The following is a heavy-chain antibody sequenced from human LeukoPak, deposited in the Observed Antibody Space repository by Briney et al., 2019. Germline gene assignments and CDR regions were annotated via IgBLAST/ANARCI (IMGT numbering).Heavy chain of an antibody. CDR2: MNPNSGNT. CDR3: ALSSGYTPGGAFDI. Sequence: ASVKVSCKASGYTFTSYDINWVRQATGQGLEWMGWMNPNSGNTGYAQKFQGRVTMTRNTSISTAYMELSSLRSEDTAVYYCALSSGYTPGGAFDIWGQGTMVTVSS. V-gene: IGHV1-8*01. D-gene: IGHD5-12*01. J-gene: IGHJ3*02. CDR1: GYTFTSYD.